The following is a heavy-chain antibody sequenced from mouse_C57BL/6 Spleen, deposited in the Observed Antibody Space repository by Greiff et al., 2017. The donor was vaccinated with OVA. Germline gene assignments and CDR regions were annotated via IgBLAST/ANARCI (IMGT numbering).Heavy chain of an antibody. J-gene: IGHJ2*01. CDR2: ISDGGSYT. Sequence: VQLKESGGGLVKPGGSLKLSCAASGFTFSSYAMSWVRQTPEKRLEWVATISDGGSYTYYPDNVKGRFTISRDNAKNNLYLQMSHLKSEDTAMYYCASLYYDYDGYFDYWGQGTTRTVSS. D-gene: IGHD2-4*01. CDR1: GFTFSSYA. V-gene: IGHV5-4*01. CDR3: ASLYYDYDGYFDY.